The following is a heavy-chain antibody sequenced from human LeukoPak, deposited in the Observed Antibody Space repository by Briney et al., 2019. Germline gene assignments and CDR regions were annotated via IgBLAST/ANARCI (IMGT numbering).Heavy chain of an antibody. CDR1: GGSISSSSYY. CDR3: ARNHTHEGYGYYFDY. D-gene: IGHD5-18*01. J-gene: IGHJ4*02. Sequence: SETLSLTRTVSGGSISSSSYYWGWIRQPPGKGLEWIGSIYYSGSTHYNPSLKSRVTISVDTSKKQFSLKLSSVTAADTAVYYCARNHTHEGYGYYFDYWGQGTLITVSS. CDR2: IYYSGST. V-gene: IGHV4-39*01.